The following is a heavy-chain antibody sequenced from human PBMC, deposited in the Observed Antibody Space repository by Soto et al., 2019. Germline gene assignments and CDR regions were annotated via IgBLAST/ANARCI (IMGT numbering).Heavy chain of an antibody. Sequence: LRLSCAASGFTFSSYGMHWVRQAPGKGLEWVAVIWYDGSNKYYADSVKGRFTISRDNSKNTLYLQMNSLRAEDTAVYYCARDSSIVVEVADPYYYGMDVWGQGTTVTVSS. CDR2: IWYDGSNK. CDR1: GFTFSSYG. J-gene: IGHJ6*02. CDR3: ARDSSIVVEVADPYYYGMDV. D-gene: IGHD2-15*01. V-gene: IGHV3-33*01.